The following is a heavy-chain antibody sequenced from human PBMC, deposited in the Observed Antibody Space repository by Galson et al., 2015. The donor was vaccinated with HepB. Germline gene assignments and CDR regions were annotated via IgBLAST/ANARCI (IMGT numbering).Heavy chain of an antibody. D-gene: IGHD3-22*01. CDR2: ISYDGSNK. Sequence: SLRLSCAASGFTFSSYAMHWVRQAPGKGLEWVAVISYDGSNKYYADSVKGRFTISRDNSKNTLYLQMNSLRAEDTAVYYCARASYYYDSSGYFLGRVAYYFDYWGQGTLVTVSS. CDR1: GFTFSSYA. V-gene: IGHV3-30-3*01. J-gene: IGHJ4*02. CDR3: ARASYYYDSSGYFLGRVAYYFDY.